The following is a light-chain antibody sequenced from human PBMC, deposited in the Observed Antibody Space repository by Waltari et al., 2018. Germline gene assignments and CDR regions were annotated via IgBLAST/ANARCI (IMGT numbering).Light chain of an antibody. J-gene: IGLJ2*01. Sequence: QSVLTQPPSVSGAPGQRITISCPGSSSNISATHGAQWYQQLPGKAPKVLIYGNSNRPSGVPDRFSGSKSGTSASLAITGLQAEDEADYYCQSYDSLIGSVIFGGGTKLTVL. CDR3: QSYDSLIGSVI. CDR1: SSNISATHG. CDR2: GNS. V-gene: IGLV1-40*01.